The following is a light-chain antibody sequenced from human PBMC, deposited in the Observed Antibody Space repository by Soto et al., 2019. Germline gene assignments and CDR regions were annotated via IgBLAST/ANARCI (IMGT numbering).Light chain of an antibody. V-gene: IGKV3-20*01. CDR3: KQYGSSGT. Sequence: EIVLTQSPGTLSLSPGESATLSRRASQSVSNNYLAWYQQKPGQAPRLLIYGASNRATGIQDRFSGSGSGTEFTLTIRRLEPEDFAVYYCKQYGSSGTCGQGTKVDIK. CDR1: QSVSNNY. J-gene: IGKJ1*01. CDR2: GAS.